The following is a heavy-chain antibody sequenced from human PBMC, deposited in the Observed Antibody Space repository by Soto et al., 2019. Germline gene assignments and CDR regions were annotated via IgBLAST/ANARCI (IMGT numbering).Heavy chain of an antibody. D-gene: IGHD3-22*01. V-gene: IGHV3-30*18. CDR2: ISYDVSNK. J-gene: IGHJ4*02. CDR1: GFTFSGYG. Sequence: PGGALRLSCGASGFTFSGYGMHWVRQAPCKGLDWVAVISYDVSNKYYADAVNGRFTISRDNCKNTLDLQMNGLRAEDTAWYYCAKELSTMLVVALFDYWGQGTLVTVSS. CDR3: AKELSTMLVVALFDY.